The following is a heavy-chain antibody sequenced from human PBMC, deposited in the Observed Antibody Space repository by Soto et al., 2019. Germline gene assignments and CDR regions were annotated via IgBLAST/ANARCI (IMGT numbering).Heavy chain of an antibody. J-gene: IGHJ4*02. CDR3: AHMDRYFDY. CDR1: GFSLSTSGVG. CDR2: IYWDDDK. V-gene: IGHV2-5*02. Sequence: QITLKESGPTLVKPTQTLTLTCTFSGFSLSTSGVGVGWIRQPPGKALEWLALIYWDDDKRYSPSLKRRLTITKDASKNPVVLTMTNMDPVDTATYYCAHMDRYFDYWGQGTLVTVSS. D-gene: IGHD2-2*03.